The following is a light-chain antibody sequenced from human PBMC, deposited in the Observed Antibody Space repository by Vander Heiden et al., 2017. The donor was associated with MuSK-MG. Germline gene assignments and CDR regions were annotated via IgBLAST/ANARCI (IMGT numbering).Light chain of an antibody. J-gene: IGKJ4*01. CDR2: AAS. CDR3: LQDYNYPLT. V-gene: IGKV1-6*01. Sequence: AIQMTQSPSSLSASVGDRVTITCRASQGIKNDLGWYQQRPGKAPNLLIYAASSLQSGVPSRFSGSGSGTDFTLTISSLQPEDYATYYCLQDYNYPLTFGGGTKVEIK. CDR1: QGIKND.